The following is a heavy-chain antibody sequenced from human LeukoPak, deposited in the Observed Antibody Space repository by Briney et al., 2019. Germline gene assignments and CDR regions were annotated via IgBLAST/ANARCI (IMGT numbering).Heavy chain of an antibody. J-gene: IGHJ5*02. V-gene: IGHV1-69*05. CDR1: GGTFSSYA. CDR3: AREDGDLNWFDP. Sequence: ASVKVSCKASGGTFSSYAISWVRQAPGQGLEWMGGIIPIFGTANYAQKFQGRVTITTDESTSTAYMELSSLRSEDTAVYYCAREDGDLNWFDPWGQGTLVTVSS. CDR2: IIPIFGTA. D-gene: IGHD4-17*01.